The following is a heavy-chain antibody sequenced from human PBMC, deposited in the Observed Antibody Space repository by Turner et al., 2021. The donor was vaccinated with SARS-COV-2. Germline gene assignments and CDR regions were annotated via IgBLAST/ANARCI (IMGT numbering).Heavy chain of an antibody. D-gene: IGHD5-12*01. CDR2: INPNRGGT. CDR1: GYTFTGYY. Sequence: QVQLVQSGAAVKKHGASVKVSCKASGYTFTGYYMHWVRQAPGQGLEWMGWINPNRGGTNYAQKFQGRVTMTRDTSISTAYMELSRLRSDDTAVYYCAVLEMATITDAFDIWGQGTMVTVSS. CDR3: AVLEMATITDAFDI. V-gene: IGHV1-2*02. J-gene: IGHJ3*02.